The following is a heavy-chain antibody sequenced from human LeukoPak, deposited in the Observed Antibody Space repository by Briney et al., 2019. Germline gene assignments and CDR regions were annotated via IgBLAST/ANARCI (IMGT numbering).Heavy chain of an antibody. CDR1: GFTFSSYA. V-gene: IGHV3-30*02. CDR3: AKEGLRYFDWLSAYMDV. J-gene: IGHJ6*03. Sequence: GRSLRLSCAASGFTFSSYAMHWVRQAPGKGLEWVAFIRYDGSNKYYADSVKGRFTISRDNSKNTLYLQMNSLRAEDTAVYYCAKEGLRYFDWLSAYMDVWGKGTTVTVSS. CDR2: IRYDGSNK. D-gene: IGHD3-9*01.